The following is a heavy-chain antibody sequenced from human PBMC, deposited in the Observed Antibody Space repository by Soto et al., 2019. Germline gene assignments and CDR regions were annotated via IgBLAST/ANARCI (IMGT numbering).Heavy chain of an antibody. J-gene: IGHJ3*02. CDR3: ARDSLWGSAFDI. CDR1: GGSISSYY. D-gene: IGHD3-10*01. Sequence: PSETLSLTCTVSGGSISSYYWSWIRQPPGKGLEWIGYIYYSGSTNYNPSLKSRVTISVDTSKNQFSLKLSSVTAADTAVYYCARDSLWGSAFDIWGQGTMVTVSS. V-gene: IGHV4-59*01. CDR2: IYYSGST.